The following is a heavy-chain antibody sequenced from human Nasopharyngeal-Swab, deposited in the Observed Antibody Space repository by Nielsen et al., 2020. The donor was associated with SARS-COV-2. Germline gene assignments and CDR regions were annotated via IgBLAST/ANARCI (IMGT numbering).Heavy chain of an antibody. V-gene: IGHV3-15*01. CDR2: IKSKTDGGTT. J-gene: IGHJ4*02. Sequence: WIRQPPGKGLEWVGRIKSKTDGGTTDYAAPVKGRFTISRDDSKNTLYLQMNSLKTEDTAVYYCARVGSIFGVVMGENFDYWGQGTLVTVSS. CDR3: ARVGSIFGVVMGENFDY. D-gene: IGHD3-3*02.